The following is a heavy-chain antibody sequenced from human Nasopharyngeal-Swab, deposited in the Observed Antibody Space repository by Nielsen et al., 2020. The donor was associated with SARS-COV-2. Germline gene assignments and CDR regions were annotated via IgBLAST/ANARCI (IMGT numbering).Heavy chain of an antibody. D-gene: IGHD3-22*01. Sequence: GESLKISCTASGFTFGDYAMSWVRRAPGKGLEWVGFIRSKAYGGTTEYAASVKGRFTISRDDSKSIAYLQMNSLKTEDTAVYYCTRGYDTFDYWGQGTLVTVSS. V-gene: IGHV3-49*04. J-gene: IGHJ4*02. CDR1: GFTFGDYA. CDR3: TRGYDTFDY. CDR2: IRSKAYGGTT.